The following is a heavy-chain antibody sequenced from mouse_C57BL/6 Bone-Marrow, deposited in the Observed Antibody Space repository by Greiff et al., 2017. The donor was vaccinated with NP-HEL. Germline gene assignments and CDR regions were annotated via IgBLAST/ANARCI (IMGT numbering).Heavy chain of an antibody. J-gene: IGHJ4*01. Sequence: EVKLMESGGDLVKPGGSLKLSCAASGFTFSSYGMSWVRQTPDKRLEWVATISSGGSYTYYPDSVKGRFTISRDNAKTTLYLQMSSLKSEDTAMYYCARAAQFYYAMDYWGQGTSVTVSS. CDR1: GFTFSSYG. V-gene: IGHV5-6*01. D-gene: IGHD3-2*02. CDR3: ARAAQFYYAMDY. CDR2: ISSGGSYT.